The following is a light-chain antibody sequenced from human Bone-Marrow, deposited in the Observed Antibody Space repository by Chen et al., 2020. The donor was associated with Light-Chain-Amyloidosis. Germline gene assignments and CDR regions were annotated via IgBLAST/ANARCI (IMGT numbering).Light chain of an antibody. V-gene: IGLV3-25*03. J-gene: IGLJ2*01. CDR1: GLPKQY. CDR2: NDS. CDR3: QSADTTDTLYVL. Sequence: SYELTQPPSVSVSPGQTARISCPGDGLPKQYAYWYQQKPGQAPVLVIYNDSERPSGIPERFSGSSSGTTVTLTISGVQAEDEVDYYCQSADTTDTLYVLFGGGTKLTVL.